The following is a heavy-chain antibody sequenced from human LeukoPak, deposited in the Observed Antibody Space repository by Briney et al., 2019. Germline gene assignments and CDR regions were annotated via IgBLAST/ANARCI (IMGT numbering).Heavy chain of an antibody. CDR3: GRGYAMDV. CDR1: GYTSTNFY. Sequence: ATVKVSCKVSGYTSTNFYINCVRHATGQGFEWMGWMTLNSGRTGYRREFQGRVTMTTNTSTNTAYMELSSLRSDDTAAYYCGRGYAMDVWGQGTTVTVSS. CDR2: MTLNSGRT. V-gene: IGHV1-8*01. J-gene: IGHJ6*02.